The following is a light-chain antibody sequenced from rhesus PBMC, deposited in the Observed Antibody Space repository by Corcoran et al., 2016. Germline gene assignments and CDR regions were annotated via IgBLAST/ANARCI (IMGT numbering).Light chain of an antibody. CDR1: QGISSY. Sequence: DIQMTQSPSSLSASVGDTVTITCRASQGISSYLNWFQQKAGKAPKLLLYAASSLERGVPSRFSGSVSGTYSTLTISSRQPEDFAVYYCLQHNSYPFTFGPGTKLDIK. CDR2: AAS. V-gene: IGKV1-28*03. J-gene: IGKJ3*01. CDR3: LQHNSYPFT.